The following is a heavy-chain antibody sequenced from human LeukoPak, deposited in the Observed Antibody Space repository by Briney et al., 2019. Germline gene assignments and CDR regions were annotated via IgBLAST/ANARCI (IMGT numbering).Heavy chain of an antibody. Sequence: GASVKVSCKASGYTFTSYGISCVRQATGQGLEWMGWMNPNSGNTGYAQKFQGRVTITRNTSISTAYMELSSLRSEDTAVYYCARTGSCSWYGYGEFDPWGQGTLVTVSS. V-gene: IGHV1-8*03. CDR2: MNPNSGNT. J-gene: IGHJ5*02. D-gene: IGHD6-13*01. CDR3: ARTGSCSWYGYGEFDP. CDR1: GYTFTSYG.